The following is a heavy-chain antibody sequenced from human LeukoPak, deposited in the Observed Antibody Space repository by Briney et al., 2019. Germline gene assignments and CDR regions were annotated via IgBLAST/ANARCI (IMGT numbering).Heavy chain of an antibody. CDR2: VSRSGDST. CDR3: AKDLIAVGEGYYFDY. J-gene: IGHJ4*02. CDR1: GGSISSSSYY. D-gene: IGHD6-19*01. V-gene: IGHV3-23*01. Sequence: ETLSLTCTVSGGSISSSSYYWGWIRQPPGKGLEWVSAVSRSGDSTYYADSVKGRFTISRDNSQNTLYLLMNSLRAEDTAVYYCAKDLIAVGEGYYFDYWGQGTPVTVSS.